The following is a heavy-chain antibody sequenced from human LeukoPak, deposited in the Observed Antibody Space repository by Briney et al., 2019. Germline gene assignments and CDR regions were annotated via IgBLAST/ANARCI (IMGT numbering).Heavy chain of an antibody. Sequence: GGSLRLSCAASGLTFRTSSMSWVRQVPGKGLVWVSRITSDGSDTRYADPVKGRFTISRDNAKNTLYLQMNSLRVEDTALYFCASSGHGHYYSDFWGQGTLVTVSS. D-gene: IGHD3-10*01. CDR3: ASSGHGHYYSDF. V-gene: IGHV3-74*01. CDR1: GLTFRTSS. J-gene: IGHJ4*02. CDR2: ITSDGSDT.